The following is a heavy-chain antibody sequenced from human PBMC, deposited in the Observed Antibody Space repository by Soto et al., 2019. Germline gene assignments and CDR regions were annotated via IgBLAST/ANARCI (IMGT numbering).Heavy chain of an antibody. CDR3: ARGPLNYYDSSGPVTFDI. V-gene: IGHV3-30-3*01. CDR2: ISYDGSNK. Sequence: GGSLRLSCAASGFTFSSYAMHWVRQAPGKGLEWVAVISYDGSNKYYADSVKGRFTISRDNSKNTLYLQMNSLRAEDTAVYYCARGPLNYYDSSGPVTFDIWGQGTMVTVSS. CDR1: GFTFSSYA. D-gene: IGHD3-22*01. J-gene: IGHJ3*02.